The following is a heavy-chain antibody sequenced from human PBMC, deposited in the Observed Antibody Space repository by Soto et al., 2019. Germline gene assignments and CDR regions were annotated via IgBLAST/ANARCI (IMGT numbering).Heavy chain of an antibody. J-gene: IGHJ4*02. CDR1: GFTFSSYA. CDR3: AKDNTWIQLWFSY. D-gene: IGHD5-18*01. V-gene: IGHV3-23*01. CDR2: LSGSGAST. Sequence: PGGSLRLSCAASGFTFSSYAMSWVRQAPGKGLEWVSALSGSGASTYYADSVKGRFTISRDNSKNTLYLQMNSLRAEDTAVYYCAKDNTWIQLWFSYWGQGTLVTVSS.